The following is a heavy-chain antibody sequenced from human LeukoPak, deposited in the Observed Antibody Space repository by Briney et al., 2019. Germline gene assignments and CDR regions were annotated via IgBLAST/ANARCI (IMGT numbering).Heavy chain of an antibody. CDR1: GFTFSSYA. CDR3: AKDLRNSIALGRGFDY. D-gene: IGHD6-19*01. CDR2: ISGSGGST. Sequence: GGSLRLSCAASGFTFSSYAMSWVRQAPGKGLEWVSAISGSGGSTYYADSVKGRFTISRDNSKNTLYLQMNSLRAEDTAVYYCAKDLRNSIALGRGFDYWGQGTLVTVSS. V-gene: IGHV3-23*01. J-gene: IGHJ4*02.